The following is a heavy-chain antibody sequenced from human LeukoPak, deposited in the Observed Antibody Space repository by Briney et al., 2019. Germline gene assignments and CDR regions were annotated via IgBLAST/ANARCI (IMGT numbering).Heavy chain of an antibody. CDR3: AKSSDGDYVFYYYYGMDV. CDR1: GFTFSSYA. J-gene: IGHJ6*02. CDR2: ISGSGGST. D-gene: IGHD4-17*01. V-gene: IGHV3-23*01. Sequence: GGSLRLSCAASGFTFSSYAMSWVRQAPGKGLEWVSAISGSGGSTYYADSVKGRFTISRDNSKNTLYLQMNSLRAEDTAVYYCAKSSDGDYVFYYYYGMDVWGRGTTVTVSS.